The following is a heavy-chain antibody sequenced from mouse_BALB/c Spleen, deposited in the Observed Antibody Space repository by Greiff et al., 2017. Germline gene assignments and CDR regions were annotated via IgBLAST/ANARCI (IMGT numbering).Heavy chain of an antibody. CDR1: GYTFTDYN. J-gene: IGHJ1*01. CDR2: IYPYNGGT. Sequence: VQLQQSGPELVKPGASVKISCKASGYTFTDYNMHWVKQSHGKSLEWIGYIYPYNGGTGYNQKFKSKATLTVDNSSSTAYMELRSLTSEDSAVYCCARYGYWYFDVWGAGTTVTVSS. CDR3: ARYGYWYFDV. D-gene: IGHD1-1*02. V-gene: IGHV1S29*02.